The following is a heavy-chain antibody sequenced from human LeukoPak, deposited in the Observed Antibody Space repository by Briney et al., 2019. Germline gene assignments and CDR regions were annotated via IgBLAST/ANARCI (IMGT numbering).Heavy chain of an antibody. V-gene: IGHV4-4*07. D-gene: IGHD3-22*01. J-gene: IGHJ4*02. CDR3: ARASSGYYRLDY. Sequence: KPSETLSLTCTVSGGSISSYSWTWIRQPAGKGLEWIGRIYNSGSTNYNPSLKSRVSMSVDTSKKQFSLKLSSVTAADTAVYYCARASSGYYRLDYWGQGALVTVSS. CDR1: GGSISSYS. CDR2: IYNSGST.